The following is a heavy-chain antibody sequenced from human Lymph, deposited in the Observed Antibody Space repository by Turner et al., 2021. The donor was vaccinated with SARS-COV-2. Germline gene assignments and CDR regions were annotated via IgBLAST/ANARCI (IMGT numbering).Heavy chain of an antibody. CDR1: GGPISSYY. CDR3: ARHGFSGWYGGGMDV. V-gene: IGHV4-59*08. D-gene: IGHD6-19*01. J-gene: IGHJ6*02. Sequence: QVQLQESGPGLVRPSETLSLTRTVSGGPISSYYRSWIRQPPGKGLEWIGYIHYSGSTNYNLSLKSRVTISVDTSKNQFSLKLSSVTAADTAVYYCARHGFSGWYGGGMDVWGQGTTVTVSS. CDR2: IHYSGST.